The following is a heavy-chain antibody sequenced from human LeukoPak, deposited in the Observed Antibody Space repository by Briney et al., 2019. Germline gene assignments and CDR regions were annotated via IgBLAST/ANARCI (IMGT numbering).Heavy chain of an antibody. J-gene: IGHJ4*02. Sequence: SETLSLTCTVPGSSISTYYWSWIRQPAGKGLEWIGRIYISGRTNYNPSLQSRVTMSVDTSRNQFSLKLRSVTAADTTVYYCAREASDTAMATYYFDYWGQGTLVTVSS. D-gene: IGHD5-18*01. CDR1: GSSISTYY. CDR2: IYISGRT. V-gene: IGHV4-4*07. CDR3: AREASDTAMATYYFDY.